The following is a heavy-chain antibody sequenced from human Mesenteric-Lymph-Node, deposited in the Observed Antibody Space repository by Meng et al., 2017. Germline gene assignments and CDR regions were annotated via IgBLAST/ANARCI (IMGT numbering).Heavy chain of an antibody. J-gene: IGHJ4*02. V-gene: IGHV4-34*01. CDR1: GGSFSGYY. CDR3: ARGLGVRGVIGY. D-gene: IGHD3-10*01. CDR2: INHSGST. Sequence: SETLSLTCAVYGGSFSGYYWSWIRQPPGKGLEWIGEINHSGSTNYNPSLKSRVTISVDTSKNQFSLKLSSVTAADTAVYYCARGLGVRGVIGYWGQGTLVTVSS.